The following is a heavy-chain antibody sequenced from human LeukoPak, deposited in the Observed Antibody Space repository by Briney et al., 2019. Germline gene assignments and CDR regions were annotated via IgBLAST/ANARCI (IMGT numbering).Heavy chain of an antibody. CDR2: ISSSSSYT. Sequence: PGGSLRLSCAASGFTFSDYYMSWIRQAPGKGLEWVSYISSSSSYTNYADSVEGRFTISRDNAKNSLYLQMNSLRAEDTAVYYCAREGYSSSFDYWGQGTLVTVSS. V-gene: IGHV3-11*05. CDR3: AREGYSSSFDY. CDR1: GFTFSDYY. D-gene: IGHD6-13*01. J-gene: IGHJ4*02.